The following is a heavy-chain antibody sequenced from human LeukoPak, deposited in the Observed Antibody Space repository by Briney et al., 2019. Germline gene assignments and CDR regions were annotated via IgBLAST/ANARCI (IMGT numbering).Heavy chain of an antibody. J-gene: IGHJ3*02. V-gene: IGHV4-59*01. Sequence: SETLSLTCTVSGGSISSYYWSWIRLPPGKGLEWIGYLSKSGNTTYSPSLKSRVTIFGDTSKNQFLLKLSSVTAADTAMYYCARARYVNSFYAFDIWGQGTLVTVSS. CDR1: GGSISSYY. CDR3: ARARYVNSFYAFDI. CDR2: LSKSGNT. D-gene: IGHD3-9*01.